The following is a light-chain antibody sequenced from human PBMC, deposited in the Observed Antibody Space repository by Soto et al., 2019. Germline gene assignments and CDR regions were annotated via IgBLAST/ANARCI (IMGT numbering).Light chain of an antibody. V-gene: IGLV2-14*01. CDR2: DVS. CDR3: SSYTSSSTPWV. CDR1: SSDVGGYNY. J-gene: IGLJ1*01. Sequence: QSVLTQPASVSGSPGQSITISCTGTSSDVGGYNYVSWYQQHPGKAPKLMIYDVSNRPSGVSNRFSGSKSGNTASLTISGLQAEDEANYYCSSYTSSSTPWVFGPGTKVTV.